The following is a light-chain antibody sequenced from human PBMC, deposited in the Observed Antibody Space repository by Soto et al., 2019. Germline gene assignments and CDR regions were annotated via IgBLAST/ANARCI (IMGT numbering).Light chain of an antibody. J-gene: IGKJ4*01. Sequence: DIQMTQSPSTLSASVGDRVTITCRASQSISSWLAWYQQKPGKAPKLLIYDASILESGVPSRFSRSGSGTEFTLTISSLQPDDFATYYCQQYNSYPLTFGGGTKVEIK. V-gene: IGKV1-5*01. CDR2: DAS. CDR1: QSISSW. CDR3: QQYNSYPLT.